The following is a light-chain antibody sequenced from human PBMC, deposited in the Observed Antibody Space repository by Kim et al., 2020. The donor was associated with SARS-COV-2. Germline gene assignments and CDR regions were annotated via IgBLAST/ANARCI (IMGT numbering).Light chain of an antibody. J-gene: IGLJ2*01. V-gene: IGLV3-19*01. CDR1: SLRSYY. CDR2: GRN. Sequence: SSELTQDPAVSVALGQTVRITCQGDSLRSYYATWYQQKPRQAPVLVIYGRNNRPSWIPDRFSGSTSGNTASLTISGAQAEDEADFYCQSRNSGGNVVFGGGTQLTV. CDR3: QSRNSGGNVV.